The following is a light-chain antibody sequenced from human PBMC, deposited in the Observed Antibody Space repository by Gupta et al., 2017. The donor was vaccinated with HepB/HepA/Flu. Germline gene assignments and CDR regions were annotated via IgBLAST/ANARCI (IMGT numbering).Light chain of an antibody. V-gene: IGKV2-28*01. Sequence: IVMTQSPPSLPVTPGEPASISCRSSPSPMHRNGNNYLDWYLQKPGQTPQLLLYLASKRGSAVPHRFSGSGSSSSFTLKIIRRVAADAVIYYCRQKLQSPFTFGGGTKVEIK. CDR1: PSPMHRNGNNY. J-gene: IGKJ4*01. CDR3: RQKLQSPFT. CDR2: LAS.